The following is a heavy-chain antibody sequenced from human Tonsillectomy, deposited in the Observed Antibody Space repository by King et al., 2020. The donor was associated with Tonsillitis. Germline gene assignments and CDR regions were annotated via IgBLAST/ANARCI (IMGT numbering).Heavy chain of an antibody. D-gene: IGHD4/OR15-4a*01. CDR1: GGTFSSYA. CDR2: IIPLFATT. Sequence: QLVQSGAEVKIPGSSVKVSCKASGGTFSSYAISWVRQVPGQGLEWMGGIIPLFATTFYTQRFQGRVTITADESASAVYMELSGLRSEDTAVYYCARDRPGMVLLPTAHPLWFIDLWGRGTLVTVSS. CDR3: ARDRPGMVLLPTAHPLWFIDL. V-gene: IGHV1-69*12. J-gene: IGHJ2*01.